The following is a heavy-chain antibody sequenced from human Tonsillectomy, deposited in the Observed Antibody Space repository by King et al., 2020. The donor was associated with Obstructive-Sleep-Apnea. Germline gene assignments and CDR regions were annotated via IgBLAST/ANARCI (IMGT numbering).Heavy chain of an antibody. V-gene: IGHV3-48*04. J-gene: IGHJ4*02. CDR1: GFTFSSYG. CDR3: ARGSMKAGFDF. Sequence: VQLVESGGGLVQPGGSLRLSCAASGFTFSSYGMNWVRQAPGKGLEWVSYISSSTSTIYYADSVKGRFTISRDNAKNSLYLQMNSLRAEDTAVYYCARGSMKAGFDFWGQGTLVTVSS. CDR2: ISSSTSTI.